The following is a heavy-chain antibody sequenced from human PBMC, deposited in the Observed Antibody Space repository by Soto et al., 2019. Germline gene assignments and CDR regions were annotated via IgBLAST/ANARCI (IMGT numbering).Heavy chain of an antibody. CDR2: LYYKGIT. V-gene: IGHV4-30-4*01. Sequence: QVSLQESGPGLVKPSQTLSLTCIVSGDSITNGDYYWGWMRQPPGKDLEWIAYLYYKGITHYNPSLKSRVIISLDPSKNQFSLKMSSVTYSDTAVYSCARGIQEGFDPWGQGTLVTVS. CDR1: GDSITNGDYY. CDR3: ARGIQEGFDP. J-gene: IGHJ5*02. D-gene: IGHD5-18*01.